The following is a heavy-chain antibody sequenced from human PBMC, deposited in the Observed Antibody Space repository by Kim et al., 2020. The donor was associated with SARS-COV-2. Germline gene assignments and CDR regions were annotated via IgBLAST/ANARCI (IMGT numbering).Heavy chain of an antibody. J-gene: IGHJ4*02. CDR2: ISHSGDST. Sequence: GGSLRLSCAASGFTFSSYAMSWVRQAPGKGLEWVSVISHSGDSTYYADSVKGRFTISRDNSKNTLYLQMNSQRAEDTAVYYCAKDPAVGAATFDYWGQGTLVTVSS. CDR1: GFTFSSYA. D-gene: IGHD1-26*01. CDR3: AKDPAVGAATFDY. V-gene: IGHV3-23*01.